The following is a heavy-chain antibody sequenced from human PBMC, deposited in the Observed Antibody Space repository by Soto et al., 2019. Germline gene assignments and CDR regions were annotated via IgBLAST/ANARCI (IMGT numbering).Heavy chain of an antibody. CDR1: GGSISSYY. D-gene: IGHD1-26*01. J-gene: IGHJ4*02. Sequence: PSETLSLTCTVSGGSISSYYWSWIRQPPGKGLEWIGYIYYSGSTNYNPSLKSRVTISVDTSKNQFSLKLSSVTAADTAVYYCASLVGATRGYWGQGTLVTVSS. CDR3: ASLVGATRGY. CDR2: IYYSGST. V-gene: IGHV4-59*01.